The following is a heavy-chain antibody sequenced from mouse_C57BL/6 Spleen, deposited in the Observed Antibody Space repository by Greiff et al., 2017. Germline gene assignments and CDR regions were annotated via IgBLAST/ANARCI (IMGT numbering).Heavy chain of an antibody. CDR3: ARDYCGSSYPAWFAY. CDR1: GFSLTSYG. Sequence: VLLVESGPGLVQPSQSLSITCTVSGFSLTSYGVHWVRQSPGKGLEWLGVIWSGGSTDYNAAFISRLSISKDNSSGQVFFKMNSLQADDTTIYYCARDYCGSSYPAWFAYWGQGTLVTVSA. J-gene: IGHJ3*01. CDR2: IWSGGST. V-gene: IGHV2-2*01. D-gene: IGHD1-1*01.